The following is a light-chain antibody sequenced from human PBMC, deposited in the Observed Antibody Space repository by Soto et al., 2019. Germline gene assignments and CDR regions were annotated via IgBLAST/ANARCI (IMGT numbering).Light chain of an antibody. CDR2: DAS. J-gene: IGKJ4*01. V-gene: IGKV3-11*01. CDR3: QPYNNWPLT. CDR1: QSVSTY. Sequence: EIVLTQSPATLSLSPGERATLSCRASQSVSTYLAWYQQRPGQAPRLLIYDASYRATGVPARFRGSRSGPEFTLTINSLQSEDFAIYYCQPYNNWPLTFGGGTKV.